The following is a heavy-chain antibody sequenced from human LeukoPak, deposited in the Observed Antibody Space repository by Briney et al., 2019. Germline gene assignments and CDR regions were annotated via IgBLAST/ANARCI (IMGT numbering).Heavy chain of an antibody. CDR3: ARSAYSSGWYNY. V-gene: IGHV4-59*01. CDR2: IYYSGST. CDR1: GGSFSGYY. D-gene: IGHD6-19*01. J-gene: IGHJ4*02. Sequence: SETLSLTCAVYGGSFSGYYWSWIRQPPVRGLEWIGYIYYSGSTNYNPSLKSRVTISVDTSKNQFSLKLSSVTAADTAIYYCARSAYSSGWYNYWGPGTLVTVSS.